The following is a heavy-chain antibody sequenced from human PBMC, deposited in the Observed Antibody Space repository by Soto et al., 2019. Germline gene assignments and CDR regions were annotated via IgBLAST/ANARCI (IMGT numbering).Heavy chain of an antibody. CDR2: INHSGST. CDR3: ASAYCSSTSCSSQYYFDY. CDR1: GGSFSGYY. D-gene: IGHD2-2*01. V-gene: IGHV4-34*01. J-gene: IGHJ4*02. Sequence: SETLSLTCAVYGGSFSGYYWSWIRQPPGKGLEWIGEINHSGSTNYNPSLKSRVTISVDTSKNQFSLKLSSVTAADTAVYYCASAYCSSTSCSSQYYFDYWGQGTLVTVSS.